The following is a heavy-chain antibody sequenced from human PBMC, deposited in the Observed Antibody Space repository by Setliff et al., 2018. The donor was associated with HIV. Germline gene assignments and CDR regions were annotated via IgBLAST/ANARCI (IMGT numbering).Heavy chain of an antibody. CDR2: FDPEDGET. Sequence: GASVKVSCKISGYTLTELSIHWVRQAPGKGPEWMANFDPEDGETFYAQKFQGRLTMTEDTSTDTAYMELSSLRSDDTAMYYCATDPGYSSTWYSESFQHWGQGTVVTVSS. V-gene: IGHV1-24*01. CDR3: ATDPGYSSTWYSESFQH. CDR1: GYTLTELS. J-gene: IGHJ1*01. D-gene: IGHD6-13*01.